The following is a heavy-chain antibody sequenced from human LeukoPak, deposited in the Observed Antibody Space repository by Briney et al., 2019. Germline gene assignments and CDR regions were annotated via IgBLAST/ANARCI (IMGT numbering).Heavy chain of an antibody. CDR1: GFTFSSYW. CDR3: ARGHNSRAGVTDCCPLDF. J-gene: IGHJ4*02. CDR2: IKEDGSEK. V-gene: IGHV3-7*03. D-gene: IGHD2-21*02. Sequence: GGSLRLSCAASGFTFSSYWMSWVRQAPGKGLEWVANIKEDGSEKYYVDSVKGRFTISRDNAKNSLYLQMNSLRSEDTALYYCARGHNSRAGVTDCCPLDFWGQGTLVTVSS.